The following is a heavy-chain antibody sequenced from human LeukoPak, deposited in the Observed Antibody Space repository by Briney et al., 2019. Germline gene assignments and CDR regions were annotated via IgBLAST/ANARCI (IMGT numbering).Heavy chain of an antibody. Sequence: SETLSLTCAVDGGSFSGYYWSWIRQPPGKGLEWIGEINHSGSTNYNPSLKSRVTISVDTSKNQFSLKLSSVTAADTAVYYCARSVVVPAASPRNDAFDIWGQGTVVTVSS. CDR2: INHSGST. CDR1: GGSFSGYY. J-gene: IGHJ3*02. D-gene: IGHD2-2*01. CDR3: ARSVVVPAASPRNDAFDI. V-gene: IGHV4-34*01.